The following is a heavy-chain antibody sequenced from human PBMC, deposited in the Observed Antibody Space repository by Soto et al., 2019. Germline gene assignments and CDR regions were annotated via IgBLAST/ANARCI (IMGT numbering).Heavy chain of an antibody. CDR2: FDPEDGET. D-gene: IGHD2-21*02. J-gene: IGHJ4*02. CDR3: ATADLYCGGDCYPDY. Sequence: GASVKVSCKVSGYTLTELSMHWLRQAPGKGLEWMGGFDPEDGETIYAQKFQGRVTMTEDTSTDTAYMELSSLRSEDTAVYYCATADLYCGGDCYPDYWGQGTLVTVSS. V-gene: IGHV1-24*01. CDR1: GYTLTELS.